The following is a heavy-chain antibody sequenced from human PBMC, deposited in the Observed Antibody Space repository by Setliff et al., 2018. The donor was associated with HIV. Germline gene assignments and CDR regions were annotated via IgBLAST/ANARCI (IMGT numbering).Heavy chain of an antibody. CDR1: GGSISSYY. J-gene: IGHJ4*02. CDR2: IYTSGSV. D-gene: IGHD6-19*01. CDR3: ARSPRIGVAGEFEY. Sequence: PSETLSLTCTVSGGSISSYYWSWIRRPPGKGLEWIGYIYTSGSVNYNPSLNSRVTISVDTSKNQFSLKVNSVTAADTAVYCCARSPRIGVAGEFEYWGQGTLVTVSS. V-gene: IGHV4-4*09.